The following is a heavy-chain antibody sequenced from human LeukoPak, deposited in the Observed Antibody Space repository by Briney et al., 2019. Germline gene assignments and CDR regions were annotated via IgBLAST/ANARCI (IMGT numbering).Heavy chain of an antibody. Sequence: PGGSLRLSCSASGFTFPYYAMHWVRQAPGKGLEHVSAISGNGGSTFHADSVKGRVLISRDNSKNALHLQMSSLRIEDTAVYYCVKDSKKRTNYNSDSSGYYYHAFDVWGQGTMVTVSS. V-gene: IGHV3-64D*06. J-gene: IGHJ3*01. CDR1: GFTFPYYA. CDR3: VKDSKKRTNYNSDSSGYYYHAFDV. D-gene: IGHD3-22*01. CDR2: ISGNGGST.